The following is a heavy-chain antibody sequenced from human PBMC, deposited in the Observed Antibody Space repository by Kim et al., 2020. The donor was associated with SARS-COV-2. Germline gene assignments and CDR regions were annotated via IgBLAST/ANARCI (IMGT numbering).Heavy chain of an antibody. D-gene: IGHD2-2*01. J-gene: IGHJ6*02. V-gene: IGHV4-34*01. CDR3: ARDKRYQLLYGMDV. Sequence: PPLKSRVTISVDTSKNQFSLKLSSVTAADTAVYYCARDKRYQLLYGMDVWGQGTTVTVSS.